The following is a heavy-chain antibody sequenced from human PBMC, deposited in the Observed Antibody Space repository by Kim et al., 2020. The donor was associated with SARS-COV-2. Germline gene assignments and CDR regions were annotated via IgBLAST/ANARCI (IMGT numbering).Heavy chain of an antibody. CDR3: ARHAIAAADKGLAWFDP. V-gene: IGHV4-59*08. D-gene: IGHD6-13*01. Sequence: HKSRVTESVDTSKNQFSLRLSSVTAANTAVYYCARHAIAAADKGLAWFDPWGQGTLVTVSS. J-gene: IGHJ5*02.